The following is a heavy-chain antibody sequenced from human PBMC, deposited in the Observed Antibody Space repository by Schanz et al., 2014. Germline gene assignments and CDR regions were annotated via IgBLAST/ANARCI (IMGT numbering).Heavy chain of an antibody. V-gene: IGHV3-21*01. CDR3: VRDTDYHFDY. J-gene: IGHJ4*02. D-gene: IGHD4-17*01. CDR1: GFTFISYN. Sequence: EVRLVESGGGLVKPGGSLRLSCAASGFTFISYNMNWVRQAPGKGLEWVSSVSSSSTYIFYADSVRGRFTISRDNAKKTLYLQMNSLRAEDTAVYYCVRDTDYHFDYWGQGTLVTVSS. CDR2: VSSSSTYI.